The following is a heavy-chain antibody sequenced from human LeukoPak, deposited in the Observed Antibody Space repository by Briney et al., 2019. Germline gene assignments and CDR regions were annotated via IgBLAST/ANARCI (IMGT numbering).Heavy chain of an antibody. CDR1: GFSFSSYS. J-gene: IGHJ4*02. CDR3: ARDYLYAFDY. CDR2: ISGSGNAK. D-gene: IGHD2-2*01. V-gene: IGHV3-48*01. Sequence: GGSLRLSCAASGFSFSSYSMNWVRQAPRKGLEWVSYISGSGNAKHYTDSVKGRFTISRDNAKNALYLQMNSLRAEDTAVYFCARDYLYAFDYWGQGTLVTVS.